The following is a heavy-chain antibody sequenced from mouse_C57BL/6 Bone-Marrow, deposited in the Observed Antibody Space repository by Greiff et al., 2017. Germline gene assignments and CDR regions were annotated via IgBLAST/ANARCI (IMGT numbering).Heavy chain of an antibody. CDR3: AREYYGSLDY. V-gene: IGHV5-17*01. J-gene: IGHJ2*01. CDR1: GFTFSDYG. Sequence: EVQLQESGGGLVKPGGSLKLSCAASGFTFSDYGMHWVRQAPEQGLEWVAYISSGSSTIYYADTVKGRFTISRDNAKNTLFLQMTSLRSEDRAMYYCAREYYGSLDYWGQGTTLTVSS. CDR2: ISSGSSTI. D-gene: IGHD1-1*01.